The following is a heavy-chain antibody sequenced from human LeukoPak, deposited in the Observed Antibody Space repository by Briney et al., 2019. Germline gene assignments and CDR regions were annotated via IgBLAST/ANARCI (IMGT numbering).Heavy chain of an antibody. CDR3: ARGLPVAVSNWFDP. V-gene: IGHV4-34*01. D-gene: IGHD6-19*01. Sequence: PSETLSLTRAVYGGSFSGYYWSWIRQPPGKGLEWIGEINHSGSTNYNPSLKSRVTISVDTSKNQFSLKLSSVTAADTAVYYCARGLPVAVSNWFDPWGQGTLVTVSS. CDR1: GGSFSGYY. J-gene: IGHJ5*02. CDR2: INHSGST.